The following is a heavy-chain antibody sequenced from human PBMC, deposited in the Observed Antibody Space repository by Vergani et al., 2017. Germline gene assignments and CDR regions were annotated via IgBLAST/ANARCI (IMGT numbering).Heavy chain of an antibody. D-gene: IGHD2-2*01. CDR2: ISSSSSTI. Sequence: EVQLVESGGGLVQPGRSLRLSCAASGFTFSSYSMNWVRQAPGKGLEWVSYISSSSSTIYYADSVKGRFTISRDNAKNSLYLQMNSLRAEDTAVYYCAKDEAGTSSYYYYYYGMDVWGQGTTVTVSS. CDR3: AKDEAGTSSYYYYYYGMDV. CDR1: GFTFSSYS. J-gene: IGHJ6*02. V-gene: IGHV3-48*04.